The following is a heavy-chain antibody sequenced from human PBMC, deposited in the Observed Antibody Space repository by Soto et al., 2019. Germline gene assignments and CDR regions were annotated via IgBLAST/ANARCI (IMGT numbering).Heavy chain of an antibody. CDR2: ISGSGGST. V-gene: IGHV3-23*01. J-gene: IGHJ4*02. D-gene: IGHD3-3*01. Sequence: EVQLLESGGGLVQPGGSLRLSCAASGFTFSSYAMSWVRQAPGKGLEWVSAISGSGGSTYYADSVKGRFTISRDNSKNTLYLHMNSLRAEDTAVYYCAKDTKSSYDFWSGYGYYFDYWGQGTLVTVSS. CDR3: AKDTKSSYDFWSGYGYYFDY. CDR1: GFTFSSYA.